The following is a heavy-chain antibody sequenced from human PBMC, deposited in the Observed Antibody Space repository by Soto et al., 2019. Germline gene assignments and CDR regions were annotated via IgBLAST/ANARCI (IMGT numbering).Heavy chain of an antibody. Sequence: PGGSLRLSCAASGFSFSTYTLHWVRQAPGKGLEWVAVISYDGNYEYYADSVKGRFTISRDNSKKTMLLQTNSLRADDTAMYYCARTSVYSSGWQTFDYWGQGTLVTVSS. V-gene: IGHV3-30-3*01. CDR1: GFSFSTYT. CDR3: ARTSVYSSGWQTFDY. D-gene: IGHD6-19*01. CDR2: ISYDGNYE. J-gene: IGHJ4*02.